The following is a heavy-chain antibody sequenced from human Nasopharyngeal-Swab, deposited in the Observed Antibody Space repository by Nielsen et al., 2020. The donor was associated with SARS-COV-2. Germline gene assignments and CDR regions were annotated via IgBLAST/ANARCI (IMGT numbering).Heavy chain of an antibody. Sequence: SETLSLTCTVSGYSISSGYYWGWIRQPPGKGLEWIGEINHSGSTNYNPSLKSRVTISVDTSKKQFSLKLSSVTAADTAVYYCARGHPYCSGGSCYSYFDYWGQGTLVTVSS. CDR3: ARGHPYCSGGSCYSYFDY. D-gene: IGHD2-15*01. CDR1: GYSISSGYY. CDR2: INHSGST. V-gene: IGHV4-38-2*02. J-gene: IGHJ4*02.